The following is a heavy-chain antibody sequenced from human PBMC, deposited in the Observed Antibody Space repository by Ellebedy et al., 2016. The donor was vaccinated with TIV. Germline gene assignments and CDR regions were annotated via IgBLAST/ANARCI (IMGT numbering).Heavy chain of an antibody. CDR3: ARTLRYCGGDCSFLFDF. CDR2: IFPNDKE. Sequence: SGPTLVKPTETLTLTCTVSGFSLSNIIMDVSWFRQPPGKALEWLAHIFPNDKESYTTSLKRRLTISKDTAKSQVVLTMSNMDPVDAATYYCARTLRYCGGDCSFLFDFWGQGTLVTVSS. J-gene: IGHJ4*02. D-gene: IGHD2-21*02. CDR1: GFSLSNIIMD. V-gene: IGHV2-26*01.